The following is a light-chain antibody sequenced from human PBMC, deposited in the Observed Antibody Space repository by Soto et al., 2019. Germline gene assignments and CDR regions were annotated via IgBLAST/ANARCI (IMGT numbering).Light chain of an antibody. J-gene: IGKJ5*01. V-gene: IGKV3-20*01. CDR3: QQYDTSPPT. Sequence: IVVTKSPGTLSLSPEERATLSCRARQPITSRSLAWYQHQPGQAPRLLIYRTFARAPGIPDRFSGGGSGTDFTLTISRLEREDFAVYYCQQYDTSPPTFGQGTRLDIK. CDR1: QPITSRS. CDR2: RTF.